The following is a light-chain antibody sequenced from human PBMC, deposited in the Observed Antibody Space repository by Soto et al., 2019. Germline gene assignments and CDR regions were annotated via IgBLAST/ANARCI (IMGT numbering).Light chain of an antibody. Sequence: QSVLTQPASVSGSPGQSITISCTGTSSDVGSYNLVSWYQHHPSKAPKFIIYEDNKRPSGVSNRFSGSKSGNTASLTISGLHAEDEADYYCCAFVRSNALLFGGGTKLTVL. CDR1: SSDVGSYNL. CDR3: CAFVRSNALL. J-gene: IGLJ2*01. CDR2: EDN. V-gene: IGLV2-23*01.